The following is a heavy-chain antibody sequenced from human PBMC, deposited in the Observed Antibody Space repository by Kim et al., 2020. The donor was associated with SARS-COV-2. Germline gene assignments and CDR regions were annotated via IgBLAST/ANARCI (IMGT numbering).Heavy chain of an antibody. Sequence: GGSLRLSCAASGFTFSSYAMSWVRQAPGKGLEWVSGISGSGGSTYYADSVKGRFTISRDNSKNTLYLQMNSLRAEDTAVYYCAKMNSGRYDGDYFDYWGQGTLVTVSS. CDR3: AKMNSGRYDGDYFDY. CDR1: GFTFSSYA. J-gene: IGHJ4*02. V-gene: IGHV3-23*01. CDR2: ISGSGGST. D-gene: IGHD6-19*01.